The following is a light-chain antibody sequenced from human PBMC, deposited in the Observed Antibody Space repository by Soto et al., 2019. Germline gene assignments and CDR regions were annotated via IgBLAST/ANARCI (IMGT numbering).Light chain of an antibody. V-gene: IGKV3-11*01. J-gene: IGKJ1*01. CDR2: ETS. CDR3: TQTSNWPQP. CDR1: PSVSSY. Sequence: IVMTQSPLSLPVTPGEPASISCRTSPSVSSYLDCYQQKPGQATRLLIYETSKRATGIAARSSGSGSGTDFNLTISSLETEDVAVDYCTQTSNWPQPFGQRAKV.